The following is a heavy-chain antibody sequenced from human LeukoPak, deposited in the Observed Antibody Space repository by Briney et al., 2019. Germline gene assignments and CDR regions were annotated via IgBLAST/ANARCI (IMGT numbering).Heavy chain of an antibody. D-gene: IGHD3-3*01. J-gene: IGHJ5*02. V-gene: IGHV1-2*02. Sequence: ASVKVSCKTSGYTFTGYYMHWVRQAPGQGLEWMGWINPNSGGTNYAQKFQGRVTMTRDTSISTAYMELRRLKSDDTAVYYCARDFRVTTEYNWFDPWGQGTLVTVSS. CDR2: INPNSGGT. CDR1: GYTFTGYY. CDR3: ARDFRVTTEYNWFDP.